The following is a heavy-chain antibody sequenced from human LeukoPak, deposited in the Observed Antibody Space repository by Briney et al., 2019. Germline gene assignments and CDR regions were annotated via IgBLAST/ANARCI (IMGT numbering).Heavy chain of an antibody. CDR1: GFTFSSYW. J-gene: IGHJ4*02. V-gene: IGHV3-7*01. CDR3: ARRDHGDYGEEY. D-gene: IGHD4-17*01. CDR2: IKQDESEK. Sequence: GGSLRLSCAASGFTFSSYWMIWLRQARGRGLEWVAIIKQDESEKYYVDSVKGRFTISRDNAKNSLSLQMNSLRAEDTAVYYCARRDHGDYGEEYWGQGTLVTVSS.